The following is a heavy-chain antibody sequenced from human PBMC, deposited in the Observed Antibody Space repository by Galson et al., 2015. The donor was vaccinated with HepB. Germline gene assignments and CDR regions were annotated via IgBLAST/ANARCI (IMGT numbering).Heavy chain of an antibody. J-gene: IGHJ4*02. CDR3: VRDISRSDYYSGDY. V-gene: IGHV3-7*01. CDR2: INQDGSEK. D-gene: IGHD4-17*01. Sequence: SLRLSCAASGFTFSDYWMTWVRQVPGKGLEWVANINQDGSEKYYVDSVEGRFTIYRDNAKNSLSLQMNSLSAEDAAIYYCVRDISRSDYYSGDYWGQGTLVAVSS. CDR1: GFTFSDYW.